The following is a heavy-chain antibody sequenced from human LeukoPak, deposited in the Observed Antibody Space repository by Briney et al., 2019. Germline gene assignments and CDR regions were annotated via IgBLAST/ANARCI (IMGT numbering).Heavy chain of an antibody. CDR3: ARLRLKYYDFWSGYSQGAFDI. D-gene: IGHD3-3*01. CDR1: GGPFSGYY. J-gene: IGHJ3*02. CDR2: INHSGST. Sequence: SEPLSLTCAVYGGPFSGYYWSWIRPPPGKGLEWIGEINHSGSTNYNPSLKSRVTLSVDTSKNQVSLKLSSVTAADTAVYYCARLRLKYYDFWSGYSQGAFDIWGQGTMVTVSS. V-gene: IGHV4-34*01.